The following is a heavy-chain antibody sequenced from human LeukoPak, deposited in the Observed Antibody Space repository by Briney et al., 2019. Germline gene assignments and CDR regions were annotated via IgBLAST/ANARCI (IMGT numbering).Heavy chain of an antibody. J-gene: IGHJ4*02. V-gene: IGHV3-21*01. CDR3: ARGYCSSTSCPSDY. D-gene: IGHD2-2*01. CDR1: GFTFSTYS. Sequence: GGSLRLSCAASGFTFSTYSMNWVRQAPGKGLEWVSSISSGTSYIYYADSVKGRFTISRDNANNSMYLQMNSLKAEDTAVYYCARGYCSSTSCPSDYWGQGTLVTVSS. CDR2: ISSGTSYI.